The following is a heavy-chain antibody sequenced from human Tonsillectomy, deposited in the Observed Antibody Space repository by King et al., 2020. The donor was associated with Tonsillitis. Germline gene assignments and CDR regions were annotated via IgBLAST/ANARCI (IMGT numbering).Heavy chain of an antibody. CDR3: VKDQQFYDYVWGTCRKAAFDI. CDR1: GFTFSSYA. Sequence: VQLVESGGGLVQPGGSLRLSCSASGFTFSSYAMHWVRQAPGKGLEYVSAISSNGGSTYYADSVKGRFTISRDNSKNTLYLQMSSLRTDDTAVYYCVKDQQFYDYVWGTCRKAAFDIWGQGTMVTVSS. J-gene: IGHJ3*02. CDR2: ISSNGGST. D-gene: IGHD3-16*02. V-gene: IGHV3-64D*06.